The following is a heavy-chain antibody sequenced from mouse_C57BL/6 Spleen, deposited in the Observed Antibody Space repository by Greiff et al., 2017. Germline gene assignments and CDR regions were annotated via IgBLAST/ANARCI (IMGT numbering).Heavy chain of an antibody. D-gene: IGHD1-1*01. V-gene: IGHV2-9-1*01. CDR1: GFSLTSYA. CDR3: ARCPYYYGRSGDYFDY. CDR2: IWTGGGT. J-gene: IGHJ2*01. Sequence: QVQLKESGPGLVAPSQSLSITCTVSGFSLTSYAISWVRQPPGKGLEWLGVIWTGGGTNYNSALKSRLSISKDNSKSQVFLKMNSLQTDDTARDYGARCPYYYGRSGDYFDYWGQGTTRTVSS.